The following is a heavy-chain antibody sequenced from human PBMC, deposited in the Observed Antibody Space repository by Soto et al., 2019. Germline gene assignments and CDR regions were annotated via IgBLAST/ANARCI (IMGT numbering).Heavy chain of an antibody. CDR1: GFSLSTTGVG. Sequence: QITLKESGPTLVKPTQTLTLTCTFSGFSLSTTGVGVGWIRQPPGKALEWLALIYWDDDKRYNPSLNSRLTTTKDTAKNQVVLALTNMAPVATATYYCVQSRCGGDCLQSYSSHSYYGLDVWGQGTPVTVSS. J-gene: IGHJ6*02. CDR2: IYWDDDK. V-gene: IGHV2-5*02. CDR3: VQSRCGGDCLQSYSSHSYYGLDV. D-gene: IGHD2-21*02.